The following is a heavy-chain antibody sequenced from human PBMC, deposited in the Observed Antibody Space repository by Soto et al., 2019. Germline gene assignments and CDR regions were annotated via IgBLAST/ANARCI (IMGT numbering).Heavy chain of an antibody. CDR3: ARATVTGPIDAFDS. Sequence: QITLKESGPTLVKPTQTLTLTCTFSGFSLSTSGVAVGWIRQPPGKTLEWLALIYWDDAKRYGPSLQDRLTFIEDTSKNQVVLTMTNMDPVDTATYCCARATVTGPIDAFDSWGQGTLVTVSS. V-gene: IGHV2-5*05. CDR1: GFSLSTSGVA. D-gene: IGHD4-17*01. CDR2: IYWDDAK. J-gene: IGHJ3*01.